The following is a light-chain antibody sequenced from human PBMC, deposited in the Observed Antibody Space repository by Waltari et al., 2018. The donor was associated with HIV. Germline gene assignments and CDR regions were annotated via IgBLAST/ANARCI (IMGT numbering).Light chain of an antibody. J-gene: IGLJ2*01. CDR2: SNN. Sequence: QSVLTQPPSASGTPGQRVTISCSGSSSNIGSDTVNWYQQPPGTAPKLLIYSNNQRPSGGPDRFSGSKSGTSASLAISGLQSEDEADYYCAAWDDSLNVVFGGGTKLTVL. V-gene: IGLV1-44*01. CDR1: SSNIGSDT. CDR3: AAWDDSLNVV.